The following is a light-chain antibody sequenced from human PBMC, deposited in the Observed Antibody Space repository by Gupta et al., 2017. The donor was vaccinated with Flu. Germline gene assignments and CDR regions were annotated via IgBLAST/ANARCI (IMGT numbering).Light chain of an antibody. CDR1: QSVLYSANNKNC. CDR3: QQYYSSPQT. CDR2: WAS. V-gene: IGKV4-1*01. J-gene: IGKJ2*01. Sequence: IVMTQSPDSLPVSLGERDTITCKSSQSVLYSANNKNCLAWYQQKPGQPPKLLIYWASTRESGVPDRFSGSGSGTDFTLTISSLQAEDVAVYYCQQYYSSPQTFGQGTKLEIK.